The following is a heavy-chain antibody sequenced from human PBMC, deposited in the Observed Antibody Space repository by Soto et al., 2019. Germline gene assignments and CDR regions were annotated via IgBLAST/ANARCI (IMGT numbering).Heavy chain of an antibody. CDR3: ARVMVTGTTYWFDP. CDR2: IYTSGST. V-gene: IGHV4-4*07. D-gene: IGHD1-7*01. Sequence: SETLSLTCTVSGGSISSYYWSWIRQPAGKGLEWIGRIYTSGSTNYNPSLKSRVTMSVDTSKNQFSLKLSSVTAADTAVYYCARVMVTGTTYWFDPWGQGTLVTVSS. J-gene: IGHJ5*02. CDR1: GGSISSYY.